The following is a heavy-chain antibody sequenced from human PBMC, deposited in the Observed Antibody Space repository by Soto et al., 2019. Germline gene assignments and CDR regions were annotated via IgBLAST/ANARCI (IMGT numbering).Heavy chain of an antibody. V-gene: IGHV3-7*01. CDR1: GFTFSNYL. Sequence: VQMVESGGGLVQTGGSLRLSCAASGFTFSNYLMTWVRQAPGKGLEWVANIKEDGSEKHYVDSVKGRFTISRDNAKNSLYLHMNSLRAEDTAVYYCARTNSGSYFERDYWGQGTLVTVSS. CDR2: IKEDGSEK. CDR3: ARTNSGSYFERDY. J-gene: IGHJ4*02. D-gene: IGHD1-26*01.